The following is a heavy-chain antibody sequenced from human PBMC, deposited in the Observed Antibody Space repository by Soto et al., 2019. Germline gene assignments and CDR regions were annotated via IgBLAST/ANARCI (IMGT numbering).Heavy chain of an antibody. J-gene: IGHJ3*02. V-gene: IGHV3-30-3*01. Sequence: GGSLRLSCAASGFTFSSYAMHWVRQAPGKGLEWVAVISYDGSNKYYADSVKGRFTISRDNSKNTLYLQMNSLRAEDTAVYYCARAGYDSSGYSHDAFDIWGQGTMVTVSS. D-gene: IGHD3-22*01. CDR3: ARAGYDSSGYSHDAFDI. CDR1: GFTFSSYA. CDR2: ISYDGSNK.